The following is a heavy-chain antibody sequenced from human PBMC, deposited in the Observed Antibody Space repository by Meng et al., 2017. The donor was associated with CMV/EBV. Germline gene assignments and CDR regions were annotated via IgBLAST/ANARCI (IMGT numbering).Heavy chain of an antibody. CDR3: ATSGRYYYYGMDV. CDR2: IYSGGST. V-gene: IGHV3-53*01. J-gene: IGHJ6*02. D-gene: IGHD6-25*01. CDR1: GFTVSSNY. Sequence: GGSLRLSCAASGFTVSSNYMSWVRQAPGKGLEWVSVIYSGGSTYYADSVKGRFTISRDNSKNTLYLQMNSLRAEDTAVYYCATSGRYYYYGMDVWGQGTTVTVSS.